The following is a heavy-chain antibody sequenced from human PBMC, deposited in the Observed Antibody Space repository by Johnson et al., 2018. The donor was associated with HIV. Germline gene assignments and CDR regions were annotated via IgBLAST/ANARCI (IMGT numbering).Heavy chain of an antibody. Sequence: VQLVESGGGVVQPGRSLRLSCAASAFTFSNYWMNWVRQAPGKGLEWVANIKQDGSERYYADSVKGRFTISRDNSKNTLYLQMNSLRAEDTAVYYCAKDRYYDSSGPDAFDIWGQGTMVTVSS. J-gene: IGHJ3*02. CDR3: AKDRYYDSSGPDAFDI. D-gene: IGHD3-22*01. V-gene: IGHV3-7*01. CDR1: AFTFSNYW. CDR2: IKQDGSER.